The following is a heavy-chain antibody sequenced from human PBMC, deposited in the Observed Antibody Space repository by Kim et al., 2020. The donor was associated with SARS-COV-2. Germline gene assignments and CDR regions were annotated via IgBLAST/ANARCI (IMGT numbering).Heavy chain of an antibody. Sequence: GGSLRLSCAASGFTFSSYSMNWVRQAPGKGLEWVSSISSSSSYIYYADSVKGRFTISRDNAKNSLYLQMNSLRAEDTAVYYCARVDSSWYYYYYYGMDVWGQGTTVTVSS. D-gene: IGHD6-13*01. V-gene: IGHV3-21*01. CDR3: ARVDSSWYYYYYYGMDV. CDR1: GFTFSSYS. CDR2: ISSSSSYI. J-gene: IGHJ6*02.